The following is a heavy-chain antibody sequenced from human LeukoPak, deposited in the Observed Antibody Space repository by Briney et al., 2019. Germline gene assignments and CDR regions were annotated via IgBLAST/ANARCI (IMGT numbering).Heavy chain of an antibody. CDR2: SSSNSSTI. Sequence: GGSLRLSCAASGFTFSSYSMNWARQAPGKGLEWGSYSSSNSSTIYYADSVKDRITISRDNTKNSLYEQMNSRRAEDTAVYYCARGSKYPWFDPWGQGTLVTVSS. J-gene: IGHJ5*02. CDR1: GFTFSSYS. V-gene: IGHV3-48*01. D-gene: IGHD2-2*01. CDR3: ARGSKYPWFDP.